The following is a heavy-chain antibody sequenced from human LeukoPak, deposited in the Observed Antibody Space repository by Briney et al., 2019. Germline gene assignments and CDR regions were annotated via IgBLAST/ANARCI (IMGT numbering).Heavy chain of an antibody. Sequence: SETLSLTCAVSGYSISSGYYWGWIRQPPGKGLEWIGSIYHSGSTYYNPSLKSRVTISVDTSKNQFSLKLSSVTAADTAVYYCARQCYYYYYLDVWAKGTTVTVSS. CDR2: IYHSGST. CDR1: GYSISSGYY. D-gene: IGHD6-19*01. J-gene: IGHJ6*03. V-gene: IGHV4-38-2*01. CDR3: ARQCYYYYYLDV.